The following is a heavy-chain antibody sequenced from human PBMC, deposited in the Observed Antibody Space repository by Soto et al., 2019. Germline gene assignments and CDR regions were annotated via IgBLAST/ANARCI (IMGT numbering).Heavy chain of an antibody. CDR3: AKDEDTAVIYYFDY. J-gene: IGHJ4*02. V-gene: IGHV3-23*01. CDR2: ISGSGGNT. D-gene: IGHD5-18*01. CDR1: GFTFSSYA. Sequence: EVQLLESGGGFVQPGGSLRLSCAVSGFTFSSYAMSWVRQAPGKGLEWVSAISGSGGNTDYADSVKGRFTISRDNSKNTLYLQMNSLRAEDSAVYYCAKDEDTAVIYYFDYWGQGTLVTVSS.